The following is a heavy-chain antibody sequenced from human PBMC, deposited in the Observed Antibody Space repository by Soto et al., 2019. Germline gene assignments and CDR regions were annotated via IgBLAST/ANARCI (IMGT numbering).Heavy chain of an antibody. D-gene: IGHD5-18*01. J-gene: IGHJ6*02. CDR2: INHSGST. CDR3: ARGGWAAMVSPYYYYGMDV. V-gene: IGHV4-34*01. Sequence: QVQLQQWGAGLLKPSETLSLTCAVYGGSFSGYYWSWIRQPPGKGLEWIGEINHSGSTNYNPSLKSRVTISVDTSKNQFSLKLSSVTAADTAVYYCARGGWAAMVSPYYYYGMDVWGQGTTVTVSS. CDR1: GGSFSGYY.